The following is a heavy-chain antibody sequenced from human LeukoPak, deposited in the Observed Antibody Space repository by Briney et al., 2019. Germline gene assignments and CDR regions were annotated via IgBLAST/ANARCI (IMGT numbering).Heavy chain of an antibody. Sequence: GGSLRLSCAAPGFTSSRAWMSWVRQAPGKGLEWVANIKQDGSEKYYVGSVRGRFTISRDNAKNSLYLQMNSLRAEDTAVYYCARLEMSTIKDGYFWGQGALVTVSS. D-gene: IGHD5-24*01. CDR1: GFTSSRAW. CDR3: ARLEMSTIKDGYF. CDR2: IKQDGSEK. J-gene: IGHJ4*02. V-gene: IGHV3-7*01.